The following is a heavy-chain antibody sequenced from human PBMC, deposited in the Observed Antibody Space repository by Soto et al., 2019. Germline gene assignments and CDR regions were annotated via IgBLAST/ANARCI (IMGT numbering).Heavy chain of an antibody. CDR3: ARPDSGSYCGGDCYLYSWFDS. Sequence: GVLRLSCAILGFTFSGNYMTWVRQAPGKGLEWVSVIYSGGRTFYADSVKGRFTISRDDSKNTAYLEMNNVKAEDAAVYYCARPDSGSYCGGDCYLYSWFDSWGQGTTVTVSS. J-gene: IGHJ5*01. V-gene: IGHV3-66*04. CDR2: IYSGGRT. CDR1: GFTFSGNY. D-gene: IGHD2-21*02.